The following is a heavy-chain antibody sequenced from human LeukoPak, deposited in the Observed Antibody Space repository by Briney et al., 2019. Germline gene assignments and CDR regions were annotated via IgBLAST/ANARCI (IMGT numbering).Heavy chain of an antibody. Sequence: ASVKVSCKPSRYTFTGYYMHWVRQAPRQGLEWMGWINPNSGGTNYAQKFQGRVTMTRDTSISTASMELSRLRSDDTAVYYCARVRGIAAAGLYNWFDPWGQGTLVTVSS. V-gene: IGHV1-2*02. J-gene: IGHJ5*02. CDR3: ARVRGIAAAGLYNWFDP. CDR2: INPNSGGT. D-gene: IGHD6-13*01. CDR1: RYTFTGYY.